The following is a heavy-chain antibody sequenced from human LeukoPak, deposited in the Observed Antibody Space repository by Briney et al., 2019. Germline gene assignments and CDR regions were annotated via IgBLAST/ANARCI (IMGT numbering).Heavy chain of an antibody. V-gene: IGHV3-21*04. CDR3: ANGGYSSSWYVPVFDY. D-gene: IGHD6-13*01. Sequence: GGSLRLSCAASGFSFSDYSINWVRQAPGKGLEWVSSISSGSSYIYYADSVKGRFTISRDNSKNTLYLQMNSLRAEDTAVYYCANGGYSSSWYVPVFDYWGQGTLVTVSS. J-gene: IGHJ4*02. CDR1: GFSFSDYS. CDR2: ISSGSSYI.